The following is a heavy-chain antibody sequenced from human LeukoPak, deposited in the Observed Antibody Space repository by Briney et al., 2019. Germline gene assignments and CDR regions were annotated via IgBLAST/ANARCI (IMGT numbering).Heavy chain of an antibody. CDR2: ISYDGSNK. J-gene: IGHJ4*02. Sequence: PGGSLRLSCAASGFSFSSYGMHWARQAPGKGLEWVAVISYDGSNKYYALSVKGRFTIARDNSKNTLYLQMSSLRAEDTAVYYGAKDLEATTRGFDYWGQGSRVTVSS. CDR3: AKDLEATTRGFDY. V-gene: IGHV3-30*18. D-gene: IGHD5-12*01. CDR1: GFSFSSYG.